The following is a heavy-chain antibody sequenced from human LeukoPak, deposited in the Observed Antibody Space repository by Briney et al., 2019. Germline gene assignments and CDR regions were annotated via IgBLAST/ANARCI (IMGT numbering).Heavy chain of an antibody. D-gene: IGHD3-10*01. CDR3: VKSPWYHGSGSYSGTIH. CDR1: GFTVSTNY. V-gene: IGHV3-66*01. CDR2: VYSGGTT. J-gene: IGHJ4*02. Sequence: GGSLRLSCSASGFTVSTNYMSWVRQAPGKGLEWVSLVYSGGTTYHADSVKGRFTISRDDSKNTVYLQMNSLRAEDTAVYYCVKSPWYHGSGSYSGTIHWGQGTLVTVSS.